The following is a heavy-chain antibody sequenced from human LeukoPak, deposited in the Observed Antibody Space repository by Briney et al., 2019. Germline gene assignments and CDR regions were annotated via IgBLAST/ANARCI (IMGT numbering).Heavy chain of an antibody. D-gene: IGHD3-9*01. CDR1: GYTFTSYY. V-gene: IGHV1-46*01. CDR3: ARAGYDILTGYRRPFDY. CDR2: INPSGGST. J-gene: IGHJ4*02. Sequence: ASVKVSCKASGYTFTSYYMHWVRQAPGQGLEGMGIINPSGGSTSYAQKFQDRVTMTRDTSTSTVYMELSSLRSEDTAVYYCARAGYDILTGYRRPFDYWGQGALVTVSS.